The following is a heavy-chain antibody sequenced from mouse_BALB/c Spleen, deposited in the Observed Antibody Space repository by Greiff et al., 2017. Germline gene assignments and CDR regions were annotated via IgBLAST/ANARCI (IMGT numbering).Heavy chain of an antibody. V-gene: IGHV5-17*02. CDR1: GFTFSSFG. J-gene: IGHJ1*01. CDR2: ISSGSSTI. Sequence: EVKVVESGGGLVQPGGSRKLSCAASGFTFSSFGMHWVRQAPEKGLEWVAYISSGSSTIYYADTVKGRFTISRDNPKNTLFLQMTSLRSEDTAMYYCATGYFDVWGAGTTITVSS. CDR3: ATGYFDV.